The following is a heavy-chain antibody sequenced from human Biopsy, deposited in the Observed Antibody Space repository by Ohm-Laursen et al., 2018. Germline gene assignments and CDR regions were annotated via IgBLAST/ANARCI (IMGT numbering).Heavy chain of an antibody. CDR1: GFTFSSYG. V-gene: IGHV3-33*06. D-gene: IGHD2-8*01. CDR2: IWYDGSNK. J-gene: IGHJ4*02. Sequence: SLRLSCSASGFTFSSYGMHWVRQAPGKGLEWAAAIWYDGSNKNYADSVKGRFTISRDNYKNTLYLQMNSLRGEDTAVYYCAKCMTGGSNYYFHHCGQGTLVTVSS. CDR3: AKCMTGGSNYYFHH.